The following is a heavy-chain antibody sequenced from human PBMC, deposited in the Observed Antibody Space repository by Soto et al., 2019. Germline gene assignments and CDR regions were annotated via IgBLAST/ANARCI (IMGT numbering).Heavy chain of an antibody. CDR1: GLTFSKYS. D-gene: IGHD3-3*01. V-gene: IGHV3-23*01. CDR3: AKTGSKYYDFWSGYYRGPNNYYYYGMDV. Sequence: GGSLRLSCAASGLTFSKYSMAWVRQAPEKGLEWVSGIIDSGGRTYYADSVKGRFTISRDNSKNTLYLQMNSLRAEDTAVYYCAKTGSKYYDFWSGYYRGPNNYYYYGMDVWGQGTTVTVSS. J-gene: IGHJ6*02. CDR2: IIDSGGRT.